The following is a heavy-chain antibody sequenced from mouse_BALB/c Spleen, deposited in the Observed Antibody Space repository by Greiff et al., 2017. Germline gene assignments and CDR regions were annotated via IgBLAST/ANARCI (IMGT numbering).Heavy chain of an antibody. D-gene: IGHD2-2*01. CDR3: AKKKGYDQGYFDV. V-gene: IGHV2-5-1*01. J-gene: IGHJ1*01. CDR2: IWRGGST. CDR1: GFSLTSYG. Sequence: QVQLKESGPSLVQPSQSLSITCTVSGFSLTSYGVHWVRQSPGKGLEWLGVIWRGGSTDYNAAFMSRLSITKDNSKSQVFFKMNSLQADDTAIYYCAKKKGYDQGYFDVWGAGTTVTVSS.